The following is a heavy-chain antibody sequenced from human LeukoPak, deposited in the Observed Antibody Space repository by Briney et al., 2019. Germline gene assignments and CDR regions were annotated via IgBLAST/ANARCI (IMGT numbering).Heavy chain of an antibody. Sequence: GASVTVSCTASVYTFTSYGISWVRQAPGQGLEWMGWISAYNGNTNYAQKLQGRVTLTTDTSTSTAYMELRSLRSDDTAVYYCARRPDYLDVWGKGTTVTVSS. D-gene: IGHD2-2*01. CDR1: VYTFTSYG. J-gene: IGHJ6*03. CDR3: ARRPDYLDV. CDR2: ISAYNGNT. V-gene: IGHV1-18*01.